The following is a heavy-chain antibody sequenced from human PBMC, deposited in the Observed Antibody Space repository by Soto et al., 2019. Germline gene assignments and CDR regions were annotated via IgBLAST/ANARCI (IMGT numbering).Heavy chain of an antibody. V-gene: IGHV4-59*11. CDR3: ARPTGIATAIWYFDL. J-gene: IGHJ2*01. D-gene: IGHD2-21*02. CDR2: VYHSGKT. Sequence: QVQLQESGPGLVKPSETLSLTCTVSGDYISSHYWIWIRQPPGKGLEWIGYVYHSGKTDSNPSLKSRVTISRDTSKNQISLRLTSVTAADAAVYYCARPTGIATAIWYFDLWGRGTRVTVSS. CDR1: GDYISSHY.